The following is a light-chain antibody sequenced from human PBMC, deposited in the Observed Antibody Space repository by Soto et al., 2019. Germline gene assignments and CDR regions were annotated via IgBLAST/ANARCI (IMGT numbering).Light chain of an antibody. Sequence: QSVLTQAASVSGSPGQSITISCTGARTDVDGYDYVTWYQQHPGQAPKLMIYDVNNRPSGVSHRFSGSKSGDTASLTISGLQAEDDADYYCSSYTASAPFYIFGTGTKVTVL. CDR1: RTDVDGYDY. V-gene: IGLV2-14*03. CDR2: DVN. CDR3: SSYTASAPFYI. J-gene: IGLJ1*01.